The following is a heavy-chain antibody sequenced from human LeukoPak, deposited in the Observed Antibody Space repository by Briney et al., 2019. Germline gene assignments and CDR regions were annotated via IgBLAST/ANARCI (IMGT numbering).Heavy chain of an antibody. V-gene: IGHV3-7*01. Sequence: GGSLRLSCAASGFTFSDYWMTWFRQAPGKGPERVASIEQDGSDIQYVDFVKGRFTISRDNGRNSVYLQKNSLRVEDTAAYYCARVTAWGYFDYWGQGTLVSVSS. CDR3: ARVTAWGYFDY. D-gene: IGHD1-26*01. J-gene: IGHJ4*02. CDR2: IEQDGSDI. CDR1: GFTFSDYW.